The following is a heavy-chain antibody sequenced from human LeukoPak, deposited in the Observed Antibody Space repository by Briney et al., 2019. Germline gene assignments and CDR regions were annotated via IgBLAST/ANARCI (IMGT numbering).Heavy chain of an antibody. V-gene: IGHV4-30-2*06. D-gene: IGHD3-10*01. J-gene: IGHJ5*02. Sequence: PSQTLSLTCTVSGGAIASGGYSWNWIRQSPGKGLEWIGCIYDRGPAYYNPSLKSRFTISVDRPKDQFFLNVTSLTAADTAVYYCARSRQASGLLSSWGQGTPVVVSS. CDR1: GGAIASGGYS. CDR3: ARSRQASGLLSS. CDR2: IYDRGPA.